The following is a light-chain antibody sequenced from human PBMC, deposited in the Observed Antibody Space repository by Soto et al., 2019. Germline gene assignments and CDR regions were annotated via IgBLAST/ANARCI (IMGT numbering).Light chain of an antibody. CDR1: QSFSNF. V-gene: IGKV3-11*01. J-gene: IGKJ4*01. Sequence: EIVLTQSPATLSLSPGERATLSCSASQSFSNFLALYQQKPGQAPRLLIYDASNRATGIPARFSGSGSGTDFTLTISTLEPEDFAVYYCQQHINRLSFGGGTKVDIK. CDR3: QQHINRLS. CDR2: DAS.